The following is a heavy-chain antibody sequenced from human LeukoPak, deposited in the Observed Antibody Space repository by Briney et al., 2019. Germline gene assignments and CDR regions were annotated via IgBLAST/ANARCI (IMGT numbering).Heavy chain of an antibody. CDR1: GGFISSSNW. J-gene: IGHJ5*02. D-gene: IGHD6-13*01. Sequence: SETLSLTCALSGGFISSSNWWSWVRQPPGKGLEWIGEIYHSGSTNYNPSLKSRVTISVGKSKNQFSLKLSSVTAADTAVYYCAREGVAAPGNNNWFVPWGQGTLVTVSS. CDR3: AREGVAAPGNNNWFVP. V-gene: IGHV4-4*02. CDR2: IYHSGST.